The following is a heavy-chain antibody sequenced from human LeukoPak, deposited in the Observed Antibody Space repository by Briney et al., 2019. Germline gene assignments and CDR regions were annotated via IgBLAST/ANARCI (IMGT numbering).Heavy chain of an antibody. Sequence: GGSLRLSCAASGFTFSSYWMSWVRQAPGKGLEWVANIKRDGSERNYVDSVEGRFTISRDNAKKSLYLQMHRLRVEDTAVYYCVRDTAGGFDYWGQGILVTVSS. CDR3: VRDTAGGFDY. CDR2: IKRDGSER. V-gene: IGHV3-7*01. CDR1: GFTFSSYW. J-gene: IGHJ4*02. D-gene: IGHD3-16*01.